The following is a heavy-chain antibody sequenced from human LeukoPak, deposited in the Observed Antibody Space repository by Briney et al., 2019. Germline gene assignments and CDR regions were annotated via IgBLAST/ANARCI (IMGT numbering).Heavy chain of an antibody. CDR3: ARDRDIVVVPAAMWSGDYYGMDV. CDR2: INHSGST. Sequence: SETLSLTCAVYGGSFSGYYWSWIRQPPGKGLEWIGEINHSGSTNYNPSLKSRVTISVDTSKNQFSLKLSSVTAADTAVYYCARDRDIVVVPAAMWSGDYYGMDVWGQGTTVTVSS. CDR1: GGSFSGYY. V-gene: IGHV4-34*01. D-gene: IGHD2-2*01. J-gene: IGHJ6*02.